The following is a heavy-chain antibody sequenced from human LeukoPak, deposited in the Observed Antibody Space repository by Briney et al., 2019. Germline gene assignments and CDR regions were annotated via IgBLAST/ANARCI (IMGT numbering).Heavy chain of an antibody. CDR2: INSDGSST. D-gene: IGHD3-9*01. CDR1: GFPFSSYW. CDR3: ARGELRYFDWLNY. Sequence: PGGSLRLSCAASGFPFSSYWMHWVRQAPGKGLVWVSRINSDGSSTSYADSVKGRFTISRDNAKNTLYLQMNSLRAEDTAVYYCARGELRYFDWLNYWGQGTLVTVSS. V-gene: IGHV3-74*01. J-gene: IGHJ4*02.